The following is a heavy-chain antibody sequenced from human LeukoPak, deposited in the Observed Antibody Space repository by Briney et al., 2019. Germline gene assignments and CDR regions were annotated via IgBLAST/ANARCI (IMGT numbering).Heavy chain of an antibody. CDR3: ARGSIRAVLTP. CDR2: MNPNSGNT. Sequence: ASVKVSCKASGYTFTSYDINWVRQATGQVLGWMGWMNPNSGNTGYAQKFQGRVTMTRDTSITTAYMELSSLRSEDTAVYYCARGSIRAVLTPWGQGTLVTVSS. CDR1: GYTFTSYD. D-gene: IGHD1-20*01. J-gene: IGHJ5*02. V-gene: IGHV1-8*01.